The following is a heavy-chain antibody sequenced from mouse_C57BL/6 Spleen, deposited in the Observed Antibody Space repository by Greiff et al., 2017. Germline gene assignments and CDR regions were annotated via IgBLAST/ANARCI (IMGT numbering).Heavy chain of an antibody. Sequence: VQLQQSGAELARPGASVKLSCKASGYTFTSYGISWVKQRTGQGLEWIGEIYPRSGNTYSNEKFKGKATLTADKSSSTAYMELRSLTSEDTAVYFCARGTDGYYVRYFDVWGTGTTVTVSS. CDR3: ARGTDGYYVRYFDV. V-gene: IGHV1-81*01. CDR1: GYTFTSYG. D-gene: IGHD2-3*01. J-gene: IGHJ1*03. CDR2: IYPRSGNT.